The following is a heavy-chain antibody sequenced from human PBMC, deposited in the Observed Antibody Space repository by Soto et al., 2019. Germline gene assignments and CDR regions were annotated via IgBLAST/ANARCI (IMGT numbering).Heavy chain of an antibody. J-gene: IGHJ4*02. V-gene: IGHV4-59*01. CDR3: ARVNHDYGYFDY. Sequence: QVQLQESGPGLVKPSETLSLTCTVSGGSISSYYWSWIRQPPGKGLEWIGYIYYSGSTNYNPSLKSRVTISVDTSKNQFSLKLSSVTAADTAVYYCARVNHDYGYFDYWGQGTLVTVSS. CDR1: GGSISSYY. D-gene: IGHD4-17*01. CDR2: IYYSGST.